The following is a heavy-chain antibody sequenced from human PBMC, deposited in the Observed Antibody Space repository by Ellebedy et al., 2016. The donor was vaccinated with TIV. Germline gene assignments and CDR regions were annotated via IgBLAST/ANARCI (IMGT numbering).Heavy chain of an antibody. CDR3: ARLLNDAFDI. D-gene: IGHD2/OR15-2a*01. CDR2: IYPDDSDT. Sequence: GESLKISXKGSGYSFSSYWIAWVRQMPGKGLEWMGIIYPDDSDTKYSPSFQGQVTISTDRSISTAYLQWSSLKASDTAMYYCARLLNDAFDIWGQGTMVTVSS. J-gene: IGHJ3*02. CDR1: GYSFSSYW. V-gene: IGHV5-51*01.